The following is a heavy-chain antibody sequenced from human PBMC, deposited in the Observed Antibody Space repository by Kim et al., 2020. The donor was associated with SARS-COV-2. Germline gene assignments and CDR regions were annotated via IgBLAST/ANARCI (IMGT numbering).Heavy chain of an antibody. CDR3: ARGVAATAERFDH. CDR2: IYYSGST. CDR1: GGSISSGGYY. Sequence: SETLSLTCTVSGGSISSGGYYWIWIRPHQGKDREGIIYIYYSGSTYYNPSRKSRVTISADTTQNQFTLSLSSVAAADTAVYSCARGVAATAERFDHWG. V-gene: IGHV4-31*03. J-gene: IGHJ5*02. D-gene: IGHD6-13*01.